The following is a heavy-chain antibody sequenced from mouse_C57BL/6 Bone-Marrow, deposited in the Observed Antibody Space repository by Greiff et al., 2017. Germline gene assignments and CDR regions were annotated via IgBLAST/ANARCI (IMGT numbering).Heavy chain of an antibody. J-gene: IGHJ4*01. Sequence: QVQLKQSGAELVKPGASVKVSCKASGYTFTSYWMHWVKQRPGQGLEWIGRIHPSDSDTNYNQKFKGKATLTVDQSSSTAYMQLSSLTSDDSAVYYYSIGSNYVHYYAMDYWGQGTSVTVSS. D-gene: IGHD2-5*01. CDR1: GYTFTSYW. CDR2: IHPSDSDT. V-gene: IGHV1-74*01. CDR3: SIGSNYVHYYAMDY.